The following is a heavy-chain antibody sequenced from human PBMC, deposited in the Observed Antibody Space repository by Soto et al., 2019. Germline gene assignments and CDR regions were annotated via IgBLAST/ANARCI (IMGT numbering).Heavy chain of an antibody. D-gene: IGHD2-2*01. CDR2: IIPILGIA. J-gene: IGHJ6*02. CDR1: GYTFTDYS. V-gene: IGHV1-69*02. Sequence: ASVKVSCKDSGYTFTDYSFSWVRQAPGQGLEWMGRIIPILGIANYAQKFQGRVTITADKSTSTAYMELSSLRSEDTAVYYCARLPSVVPAAQTYYYYGMDVWGQGTTVTVSS. CDR3: ARLPSVVPAAQTYYYYGMDV.